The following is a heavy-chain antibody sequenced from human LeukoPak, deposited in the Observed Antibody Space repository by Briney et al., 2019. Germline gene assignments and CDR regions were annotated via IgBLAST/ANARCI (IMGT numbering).Heavy chain of an antibody. Sequence: SETLPLTCTVSGGSISSGGYYWSWIRQHPGKGLEWIGYIYYSGSTYYNPSLKSRVTISVDASKNQFSLKLSSVTAADTAVYYCARDSSGPFDYWGQGTLVTVSS. V-gene: IGHV4-31*03. CDR2: IYYSGST. CDR3: ARDSSGPFDY. D-gene: IGHD3-22*01. CDR1: GGSISSGGYY. J-gene: IGHJ4*02.